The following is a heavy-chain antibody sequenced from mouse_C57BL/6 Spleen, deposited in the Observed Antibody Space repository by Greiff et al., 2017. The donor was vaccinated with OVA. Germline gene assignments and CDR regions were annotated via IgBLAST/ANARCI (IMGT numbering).Heavy chain of an antibody. CDR3: ARGVYYYDSSHWYFDV. CDR1: GYTFTSYW. Sequence: QVQLQQPGAELVKPGASVKMSCKASGYTFTSYWITWVKQRPGQGLEWIGDIYPGSGSTNYNEKFKSKATLTVDTSSSTAYMQLSSLTSEDSAVYYGARGVYYYDSSHWYFDVWGTGTTVTVSS. J-gene: IGHJ1*03. V-gene: IGHV1-55*01. CDR2: IYPGSGST. D-gene: IGHD1-1*01.